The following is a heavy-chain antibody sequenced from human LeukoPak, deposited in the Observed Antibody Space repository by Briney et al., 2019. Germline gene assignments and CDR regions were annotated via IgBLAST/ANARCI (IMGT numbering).Heavy chain of an antibody. CDR2: ISYDGSNK. V-gene: IGHV3-30*18. CDR3: AKTLDGFWPQFDF. Sequence: HPGGSLRLSCAASGFTFSSYGMHWVRQAPGKGLEWVAVISYDGSNKYYADSVKGRFTISRDNSKNTLYLQMNSLRAEDTAVYYCAKTLDGFWPQFDFWGQGTLLTVSS. J-gene: IGHJ4*02. D-gene: IGHD5-24*01. CDR1: GFTFSSYG.